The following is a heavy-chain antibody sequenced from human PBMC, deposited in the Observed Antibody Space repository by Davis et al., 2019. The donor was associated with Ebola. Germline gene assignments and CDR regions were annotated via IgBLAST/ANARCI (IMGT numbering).Heavy chain of an antibody. Sequence: GESLKISCAASGFTFSSYEMNWVRQAPGKGLEWVSYISSSGSTIYYADSVKGRFTISRDNAKNSLYLQMNSLRAEDTAVYYCARDSHPNAYDVLYYYYGMDVWGQGTTVTVSS. J-gene: IGHJ6*02. V-gene: IGHV3-48*03. CDR1: GFTFSSYE. D-gene: IGHD1-1*01. CDR2: ISSSGSTI. CDR3: ARDSHPNAYDVLYYYYGMDV.